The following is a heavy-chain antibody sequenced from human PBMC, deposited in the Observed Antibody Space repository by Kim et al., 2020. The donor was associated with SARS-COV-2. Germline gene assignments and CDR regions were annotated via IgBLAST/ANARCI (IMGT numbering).Heavy chain of an antibody. CDR1: GGTFSSYA. Sequence: SVKVSCKASGGTFSSYAISWVRQAPGQGLEWMGGIIPIFGTANYAQKFQGRVTITADESTSTAYMELSSLRSEDTAVYYCARAGDRSPVGAPPGLDYWGQGTLVTVSS. J-gene: IGHJ4*02. D-gene: IGHD1-26*01. CDR3: ARAGDRSPVGAPPGLDY. V-gene: IGHV1-69*13. CDR2: IIPIFGTA.